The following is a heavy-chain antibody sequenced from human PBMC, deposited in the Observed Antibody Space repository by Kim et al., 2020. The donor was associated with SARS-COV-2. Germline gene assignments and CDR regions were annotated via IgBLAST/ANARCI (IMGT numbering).Heavy chain of an antibody. V-gene: IGHV1-3*01. CDR3: ARVYHDPLYYYGMDV. D-gene: IGHD3-22*01. Sequence: QKFQGRVTITRDTSASTAYMELSSLRSEDTAVYYCARVYHDPLYYYGMDVWGQGTTVTVSS. J-gene: IGHJ6*02.